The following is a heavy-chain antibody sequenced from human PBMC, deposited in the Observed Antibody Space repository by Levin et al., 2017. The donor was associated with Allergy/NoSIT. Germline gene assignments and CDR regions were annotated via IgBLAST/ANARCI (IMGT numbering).Heavy chain of an antibody. Sequence: ASVKVSYKASGYIFTTYAINWVRQAPGQGLEWMGWINTNTGNPTYAQGFSGRFVFSLDTSVSTAYLEITSLRTEDTAVYYCAKSPWGGEYCSSTACPTDLWGQGTLVTVSS. CDR2: INTNTGNP. CDR3: AKSPWGGEYCSSTACPTDL. J-gene: IGHJ5*02. V-gene: IGHV7-4-1*02. CDR1: GYIFTTYA. D-gene: IGHD2/OR15-2a*01.